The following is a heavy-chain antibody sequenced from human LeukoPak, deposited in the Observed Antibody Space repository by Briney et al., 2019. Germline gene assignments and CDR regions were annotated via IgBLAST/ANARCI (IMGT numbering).Heavy chain of an antibody. V-gene: IGHV3-48*01. D-gene: IGHD3-9*01. CDR3: AKDSAYYWFDY. CDR1: GFTLSSYS. J-gene: IGHJ4*02. Sequence: PGGSLRLSCAASGFTLSSYSMNWVRQAPGKGLEWISYISSVTTTIYYADSVKGRFTISRDSAKNSLYLQMNSLRGEDTAVYYCAKDSAYYWFDYWGQGTLVTVSS. CDR2: ISSVTTTI.